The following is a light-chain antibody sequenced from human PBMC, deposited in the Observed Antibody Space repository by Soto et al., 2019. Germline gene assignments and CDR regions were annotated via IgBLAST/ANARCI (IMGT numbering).Light chain of an antibody. CDR1: SRDFSDHNH. Sequence: QSALTQPASVSGSPGQSITISCTGTSRDFSDHNHVPWYQHHPGKAPKLIIYEVSNRPSGVSNRFSGSKSGNTASLTISGLQAEDEADYYRSSYTNSGVFGTGTKLTVL. CDR2: EVS. J-gene: IGLJ1*01. V-gene: IGLV2-14*01. CDR3: SSYTNSGV.